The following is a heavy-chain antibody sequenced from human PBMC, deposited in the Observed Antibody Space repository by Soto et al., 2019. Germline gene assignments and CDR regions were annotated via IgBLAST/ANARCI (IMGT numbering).Heavy chain of an antibody. CDR3: SNARCSTRNVYVPYY. CDR1: GFTFSTYT. V-gene: IGHV3-23*01. D-gene: IGHD2-2*01. CDR2: IGGGGSST. Sequence: EVQLLESGGGLVQPGGSLRLSCAASGFTFSTYTMSWVRQAPGKGLEWVSVIGGGGSSTSYVDSVQGRFTISRDNYKNTLFLQMDSLRAEDTAMYYCSNARCSTRNVYVPYYWGQGTLVTVSS. J-gene: IGHJ4*02.